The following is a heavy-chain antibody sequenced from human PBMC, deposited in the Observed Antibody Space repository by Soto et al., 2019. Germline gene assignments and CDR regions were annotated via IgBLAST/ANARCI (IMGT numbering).Heavy chain of an antibody. D-gene: IGHD3-3*01. CDR3: AREVYYDFWSGFNTHPYYFDA. Sequence: QVQLVEAGGGVGQPGRSLRLSSAASGFTFSRHTMHWVRQAPGKGLEWVAGISDDGSKSYYADSVKGRFTISRDNSKNTLYLKMNSLSSDDTAVHHCAREVYYDFWSGFNTHPYYFDAWGQGTLVTVSS. CDR1: GFTFSRHT. V-gene: IGHV3-30-3*01. J-gene: IGHJ4*02. CDR2: ISDDGSKS.